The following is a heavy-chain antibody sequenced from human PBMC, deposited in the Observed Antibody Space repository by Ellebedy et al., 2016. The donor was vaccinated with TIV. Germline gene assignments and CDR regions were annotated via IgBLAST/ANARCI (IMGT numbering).Heavy chain of an antibody. Sequence: ASVKVSCKASGGAFSSYAISWVRQAPGQGLEWMGGIILIFNTANYAQKFQGRVTITADKSTSTAYMEMSSLRSEDTAVYYCARGQWLVRPLDYWGQGTLVTVSS. CDR2: IILIFNTA. D-gene: IGHD6-19*01. J-gene: IGHJ4*02. CDR1: GGAFSSYA. V-gene: IGHV1-69*06. CDR3: ARGQWLVRPLDY.